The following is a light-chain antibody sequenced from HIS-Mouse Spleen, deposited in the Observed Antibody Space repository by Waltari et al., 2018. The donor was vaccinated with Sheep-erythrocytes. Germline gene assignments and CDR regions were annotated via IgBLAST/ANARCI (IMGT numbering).Light chain of an antibody. V-gene: IGKV3-15*01. CDR3: QQYNNWPPGT. CDR2: GAS. J-gene: IGKJ2*02. CDR1: QSVNSN. Sequence: EIVMTQSPATLSVSPGERATLSCRASQSVNSNLAWYPQKPGQAPRPLIYGASTRATGIPARFSGSGSGTEFTLTISSMQSEDFAVYYCQQYNNWPPGTFGQGTKLEIK.